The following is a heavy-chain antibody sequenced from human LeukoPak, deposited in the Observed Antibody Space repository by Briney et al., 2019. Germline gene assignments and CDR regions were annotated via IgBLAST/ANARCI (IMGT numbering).Heavy chain of an antibody. V-gene: IGHV3-30*03. CDR2: ISYDGSNK. Sequence: GGSLRLSCAASGFTFSSYGMHWVRQAPGKGLEWVAVISYDGSNKYYADSVKGRFTISRDNSKNTLYLQMNSLRAEDTAVYYCAGSGGYFDYWGQGTLVTVSS. J-gene: IGHJ4*02. CDR3: AGSGGYFDY. D-gene: IGHD3-3*01. CDR1: GFTFSSYG.